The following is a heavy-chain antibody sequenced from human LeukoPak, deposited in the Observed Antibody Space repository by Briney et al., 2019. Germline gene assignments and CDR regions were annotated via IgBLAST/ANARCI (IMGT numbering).Heavy chain of an antibody. D-gene: IGHD2-2*01. J-gene: IGHJ3*02. V-gene: IGHV3-23*01. CDR1: GFTFSSYA. Sequence: PGGSLRLSCAASGFTFSSYAMSWVRQAPGKGLEWVSAISGSGGSTYYADSVKGRFTISRDNSKNTLYLQMNSLRAEDTAVYYCARGGLYCSSTSCYQVDAFDIWGQGTMVTVSS. CDR3: ARGGLYCSSTSCYQVDAFDI. CDR2: ISGSGGST.